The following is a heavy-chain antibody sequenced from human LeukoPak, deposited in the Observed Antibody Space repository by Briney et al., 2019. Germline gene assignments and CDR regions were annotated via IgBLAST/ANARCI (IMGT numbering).Heavy chain of an antibody. V-gene: IGHV3-30*04. CDR3: ARDQGIAAAGPYYHGMDV. D-gene: IGHD6-13*01. Sequence: GGSLRLSCAASGFTLSSYAIHWVRQAPGKGLEWVAVISYDGSNRYYADSVKGRFTISRDNSKNTLYLQMNSLRPEGTAVYYCARDQGIAAAGPYYHGMDVWGQGTTVTVSS. CDR1: GFTLSSYA. J-gene: IGHJ6*02. CDR2: ISYDGSNR.